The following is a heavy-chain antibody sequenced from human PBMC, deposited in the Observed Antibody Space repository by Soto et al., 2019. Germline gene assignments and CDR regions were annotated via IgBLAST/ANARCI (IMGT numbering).Heavy chain of an antibody. CDR2: ISYDGSNK. CDR3: AKDSAPQWPSPTCYFDY. J-gene: IGHJ4*02. CDR1: GFTFSSYG. Sequence: PGGSLRLSCAASGFTFSSYGMHWVRQAPGKGLEWVAVISYDGSNKYYADSVKGRFTISRDNSKNTLYLQMNSLRAEDTAVYYCAKDSAPQWPSPTCYFDYWGQGTLVTVYS. D-gene: IGHD6-19*01. V-gene: IGHV3-30*18.